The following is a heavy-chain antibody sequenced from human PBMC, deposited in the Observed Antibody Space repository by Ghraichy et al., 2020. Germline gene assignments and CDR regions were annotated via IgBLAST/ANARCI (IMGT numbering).Heavy chain of an antibody. CDR1: GFTFRNYW. D-gene: IGHD3-10*01. CDR2: INSDGSST. J-gene: IGHJ5*02. V-gene: IGHV3-74*01. Sequence: GGSLRLSCAASGFTFRNYWMHWVRQAPGKGLVWVSRINSDGSSTTYADSVTGRFTISSDNAKNTLYVEMNSLRAEDTAVYYCARGGEATGHRGAAGDNWIDPWGQGTLVTVSS. CDR3: ARGGEATGHRGAAGDNWIDP.